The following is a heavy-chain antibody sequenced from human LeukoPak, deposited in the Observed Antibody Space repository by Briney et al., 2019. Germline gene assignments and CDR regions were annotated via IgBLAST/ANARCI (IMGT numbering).Heavy chain of an antibody. CDR3: ARRSTVRIFDY. J-gene: IGHJ4*02. D-gene: IGHD4-17*01. CDR1: GFTFSSYA. CDR2: ISSNGGST. V-gene: IGHV3-64*01. Sequence: PGGSLRLSCAASGFTFSSYAMHWVRQAPGKGLEYVSAISSNGGSTYYANSVKGRFTISGDNSKNTLYLQMGSLRAEDMAVYYCARRSTVRIFDYWGQGTLVTVSS.